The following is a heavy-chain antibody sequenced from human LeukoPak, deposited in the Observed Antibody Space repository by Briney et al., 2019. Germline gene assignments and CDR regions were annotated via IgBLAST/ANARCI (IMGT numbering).Heavy chain of an antibody. Sequence: PGRSLRLSCAASGFTFDDYAMHWVQQAPGKGLEWVSGISWNSGSIGYADSVKGRFTISRDNAKNSLYLQMNSLRGEDTAVYYCARVMYSGSYSRDAFDIWGQGTMVTVSS. J-gene: IGHJ3*02. D-gene: IGHD1-26*01. CDR3: ARVMYSGSYSRDAFDI. V-gene: IGHV3-9*01. CDR2: ISWNSGSI. CDR1: GFTFDDYA.